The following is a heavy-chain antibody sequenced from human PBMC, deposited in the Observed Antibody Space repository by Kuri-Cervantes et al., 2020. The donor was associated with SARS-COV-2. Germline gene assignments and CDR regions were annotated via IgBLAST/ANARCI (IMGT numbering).Heavy chain of an antibody. CDR1: GGTFSSYA. D-gene: IGHD2-15*01. Sequence: SCKASGGTFSSYAMHWVRQAPGKGLEWVAVIWYDGSNKYYADSVKGRFTISRDNSKNTLYLQMNSLRAEDTAVYYCARDRIAPTGWDYYMDVWGKGTTVTVSS. CDR2: IWYDGSNK. J-gene: IGHJ6*03. CDR3: ARDRIAPTGWDYYMDV. V-gene: IGHV3-33*01.